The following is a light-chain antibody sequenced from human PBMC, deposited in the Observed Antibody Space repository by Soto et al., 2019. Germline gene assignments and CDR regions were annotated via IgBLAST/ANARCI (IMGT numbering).Light chain of an antibody. Sequence: DIQMTQSPSSLSASVGDRVAITCRTSQTISSYLNWYQQKPGKAPELLIYAAFNLQSGVPSRFSGSGSGTDFTLTISSLQPEDFATYYCQQSYNTPRTFGQGTKVDIK. CDR2: AAF. CDR3: QQSYNTPRT. CDR1: QTISSY. V-gene: IGKV1-39*01. J-gene: IGKJ1*01.